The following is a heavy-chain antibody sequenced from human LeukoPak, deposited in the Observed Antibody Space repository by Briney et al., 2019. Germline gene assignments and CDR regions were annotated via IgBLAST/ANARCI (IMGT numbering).Heavy chain of an antibody. D-gene: IGHD6-13*01. CDR2: IYHSGST. Sequence: SETLSLTCAVSGGSISSSNWWSWVRQPPGKGLEWIGEIYHSGSTNYNPSLKSRVTISVDKSKNQFSLKLSSVTAADTAVYYCARDESVIAAAGTAVLDWFDPWGQGTLVTVSS. CDR3: ARDESVIAAAGTAVLDWFDP. CDR1: GGSISSSNW. V-gene: IGHV4-4*02. J-gene: IGHJ5*02.